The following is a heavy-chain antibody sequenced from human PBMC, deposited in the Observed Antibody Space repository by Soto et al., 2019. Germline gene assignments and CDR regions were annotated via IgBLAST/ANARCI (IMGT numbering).Heavy chain of an antibody. J-gene: IGHJ4*02. CDR3: AKDAPGSGWLSDY. CDR2: ISGNGGT. CDR1: GFTFRIYS. V-gene: IGHV3-23*01. D-gene: IGHD3-22*01. Sequence: ESLRLSCAAYGFTFRIYSMSWVRQAPGKGLEWVSTISGNGGTSYADFVRGRFTISRDNSKNTLYLQMNSLRAEDTAVYYCAKDAPGSGWLSDYWGQGTRATASS.